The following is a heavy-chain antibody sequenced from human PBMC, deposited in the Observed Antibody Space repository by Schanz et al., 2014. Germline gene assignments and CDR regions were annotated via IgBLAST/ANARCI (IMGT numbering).Heavy chain of an antibody. Sequence: QVQLVQSGAEVKKPGSSVKVSCTASGGTFSSYTISWIRQAPGQGLEWMGRIIPVLAIADYAQKFQDKVTITADTSTTTAYMELSGLRSEDTAVYYCARDRLECGAECYSVEVFEIWGQGTLXIVSS. V-gene: IGHV1-69*08. CDR1: GGTFSSYT. D-gene: IGHD2-21*01. CDR3: ARDRLECGAECYSVEVFEI. J-gene: IGHJ4*02. CDR2: IIPVLAIA.